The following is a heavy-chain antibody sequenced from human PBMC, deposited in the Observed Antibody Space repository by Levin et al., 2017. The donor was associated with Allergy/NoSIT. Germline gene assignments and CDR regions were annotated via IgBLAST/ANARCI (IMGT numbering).Heavy chain of an antibody. CDR1: GGERRKRGGG. Sequence: SGPTRGKNKKKRKRNGKGEGGERRKRGGGGGGRSQPPGKALEWLALIYWDDDKRYSPSLKSRLTITKDTSKNQVVLTMTNMDPVDTATYYCAHSYCTGGVCYTTGAFDIWGQGTMVTVSS. CDR3: AHSYCTGGVCYTTGAFDI. V-gene: IGHV2-5*02. D-gene: IGHD2-8*02. CDR2: IYWDDDK. J-gene: IGHJ3*02.